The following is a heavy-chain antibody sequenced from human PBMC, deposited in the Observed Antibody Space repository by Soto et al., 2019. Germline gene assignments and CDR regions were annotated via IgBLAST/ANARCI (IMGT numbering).Heavy chain of an antibody. D-gene: IGHD5-18*01. CDR2: FNSDGSST. V-gene: IGHV3-74*01. CDR1: GFTFSNYW. J-gene: IGHJ6*02. Sequence: EVQLVESGGGLVQPGGSLRLSCAASGFTFSNYWMHWVRQAPGKGLVWVSRFNSDGSSTIYADSVKGRFTISRDNAKNKLYLQMNSLRAEDMAVYYWARALLTYGYGDYYYYAMHFWGQGTTVTVSS. CDR3: ARALLTYGYGDYYYYAMHF.